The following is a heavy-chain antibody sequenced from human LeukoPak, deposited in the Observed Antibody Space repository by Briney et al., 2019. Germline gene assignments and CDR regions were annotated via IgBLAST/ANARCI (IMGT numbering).Heavy chain of an antibody. D-gene: IGHD1-26*01. V-gene: IGHV1-8*03. CDR3: AGGPSWTGSYYYFDS. CDR1: GYTFTNCD. J-gene: IGHJ4*02. CDR2: MNPNSGNT. Sequence: ASVKVSCKASGYTFTNCDINWVRQATRQGLEWMGWMNPNSGNTGYAQKFQGRVTITRSTSISTAYMELSSLRSEDTAVYYCAGGPSWTGSYYYFDSWGQGTLVTVSS.